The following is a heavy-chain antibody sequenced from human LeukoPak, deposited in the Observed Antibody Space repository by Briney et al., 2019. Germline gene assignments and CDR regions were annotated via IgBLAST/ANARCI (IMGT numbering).Heavy chain of an antibody. D-gene: IGHD2-8*01. V-gene: IGHV3-13*01. CDR2: IGTAGDT. J-gene: IGHJ5*02. Sequence: PGGSLRLSCAASGFTFSSYDMHWVRQATGKGLEWVSAIGTAGDTYYPGSVKGRFTISRDNAKNSLYLQMNSVRAEDTAVYFCARVSKGVVITIVTNWFDPWGQGTLVTVSS. CDR1: GFTFSSYD. CDR3: ARVSKGVVITIVTNWFDP.